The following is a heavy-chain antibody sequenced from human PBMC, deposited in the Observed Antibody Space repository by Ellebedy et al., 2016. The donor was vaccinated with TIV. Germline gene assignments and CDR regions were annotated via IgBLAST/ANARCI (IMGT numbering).Heavy chain of an antibody. D-gene: IGHD2/OR15-2a*01. CDR1: EFTLMNYA. Sequence: PGGSLRLSCTTSEFTLMNYAMSWVRQAPGKGLGWVSTVGGTGNRAYYADSVKGRFIISRDNSKNTLYLQRNSVRVEDTAIYYCAQGKIYFSSFAQWGQGTLVTVSS. V-gene: IGHV3-23*01. CDR2: VGGTGNRA. CDR3: AQGKIYFSSFAQ. J-gene: IGHJ4*02.